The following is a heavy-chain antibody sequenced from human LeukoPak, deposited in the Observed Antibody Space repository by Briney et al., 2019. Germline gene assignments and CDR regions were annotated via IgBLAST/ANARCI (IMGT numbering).Heavy chain of an antibody. Sequence: GGSLRLSCAASGFTVSSNYMSWVRQAPGKGLEWVSVIYCGGSTYYADSVKGRFTISRDNSKNTLYLQMNSLRAEDTAVYYCARDIREYGSGSYSYWGQGTLVTVSS. V-gene: IGHV3-66*01. CDR2: IYCGGST. CDR1: GFTVSSNY. D-gene: IGHD3-10*01. CDR3: ARDIREYGSGSYSY. J-gene: IGHJ4*02.